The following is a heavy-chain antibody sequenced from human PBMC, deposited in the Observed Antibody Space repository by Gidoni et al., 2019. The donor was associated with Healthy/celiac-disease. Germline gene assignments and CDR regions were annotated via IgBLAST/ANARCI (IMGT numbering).Heavy chain of an antibody. D-gene: IGHD4-4*01. CDR2: INPSGGST. V-gene: IGHV1-46*01. CDR1: GYTFTRYY. CDR3: ARAGTTVTTRIFDY. Sequence: QVQLVQYGAEVKKPGASLKVSCKASGYTFTRYYRHWVRQAPGQGLEWMGIINPSGGSTSYAQKFQGRVTMTRDTSTSTVYMELSSLRSGDTAVYYCARAGTTVTTRIFDYWGQGTLVTVSS. J-gene: IGHJ4*02.